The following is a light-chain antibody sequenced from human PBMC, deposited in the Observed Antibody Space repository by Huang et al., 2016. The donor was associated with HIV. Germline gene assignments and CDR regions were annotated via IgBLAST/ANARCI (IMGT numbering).Light chain of an antibody. V-gene: IGKV1-33*01. CDR1: QDISKY. J-gene: IGKJ5*01. CDR2: DAS. CDR3: QQYDNLPIT. Sequence: DIQMTQSPSSLSASVGDRVTITCQASQDISKYLNWYQQKPGKAPRALIYDASNLDTGVPSRFSGSGSGTYFRLTINSLQPEDIATYYCQQYDNLPITFGQGTRLEIK.